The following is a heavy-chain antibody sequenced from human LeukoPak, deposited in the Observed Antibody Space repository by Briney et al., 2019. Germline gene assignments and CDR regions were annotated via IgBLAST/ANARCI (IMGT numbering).Heavy chain of an antibody. J-gene: IGHJ4*02. CDR2: IIPIFGTA. CDR1: GGTFSSYA. CDR3: ARVRWSNPYWFDY. Sequence: SVKVSCKASGGTFSSYAISWVRQAPGQGLEWMGGIIPIFGTANYAQKFQGRVTITADESTSTAYMELSSLRSEDTAVYYCARVRWSNPYWFDYWGQGTQVTVSS. D-gene: IGHD2-8*02. V-gene: IGHV1-69*01.